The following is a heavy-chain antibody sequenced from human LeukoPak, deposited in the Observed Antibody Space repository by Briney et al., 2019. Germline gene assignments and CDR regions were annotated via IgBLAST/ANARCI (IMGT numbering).Heavy chain of an antibody. D-gene: IGHD3-22*01. V-gene: IGHV3-48*01. CDR2: ISSSSSTI. CDR1: GFTFSSYS. Sequence: GGSLRLSCAASGFTFSSYSMNWVRQAPGKGLEWVSYISSSSSTIYYADSVKGRFTISRDNAKNSLYLQMNSLRAEDTAVYYCARDSYDSSGYLFAWGQGTLVTVSS. CDR3: ARDSYDSSGYLFA. J-gene: IGHJ5*02.